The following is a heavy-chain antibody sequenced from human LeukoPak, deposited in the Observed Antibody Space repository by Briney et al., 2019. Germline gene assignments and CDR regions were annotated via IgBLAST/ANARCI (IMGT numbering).Heavy chain of an antibody. Sequence: GGSLRLSCVASGVTVNGYALHWVRQAPGKGLEWVAVVSYDGSHKYYADSVKGRFTISRDKDKNSVYLQMTSLRAEDTAVYYCARESGSRSYYYYMDVWGKGTTVTVSS. CDR1: GVTVNGYA. D-gene: IGHD2-2*01. CDR3: ARESGSRSYYYYMDV. J-gene: IGHJ6*03. CDR2: VSYDGSHK. V-gene: IGHV3-30-3*01.